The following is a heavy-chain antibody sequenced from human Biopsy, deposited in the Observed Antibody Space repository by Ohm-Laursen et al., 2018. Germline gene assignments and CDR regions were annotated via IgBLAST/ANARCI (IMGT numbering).Heavy chain of an antibody. Sequence: SDTLSLTCTLSGASVRSHFLTWLRQPPGKGLQWIGSISNSGTTKSSPSLKSRVNISLHTSKNQLSLKLTSVTAADTAVYYCARLSTLFGVADFTDDWGQGTLVTVSS. D-gene: IGHD3-3*01. CDR2: ISNSGTT. J-gene: IGHJ4*02. CDR3: ARLSTLFGVADFTDD. CDR1: GASVRSHF. V-gene: IGHV4-4*08.